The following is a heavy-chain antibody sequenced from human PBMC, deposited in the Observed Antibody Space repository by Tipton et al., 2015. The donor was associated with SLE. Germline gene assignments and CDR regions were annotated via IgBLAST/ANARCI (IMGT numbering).Heavy chain of an antibody. Sequence: LRLSCTVSGGSISSSSSYWDWIRQSPGKELEWIGNIFYSGNTRYRSSLKSRVTISVDTSKNQFSLKMTSVTAADTAVYYCASSVAVTGIYFDNWGQGTPVTVSS. J-gene: IGHJ4*02. CDR2: IFYSGNT. CDR3: ASSVAVTGIYFDN. D-gene: IGHD6-19*01. V-gene: IGHV4-39*07. CDR1: GGSISSSSSY.